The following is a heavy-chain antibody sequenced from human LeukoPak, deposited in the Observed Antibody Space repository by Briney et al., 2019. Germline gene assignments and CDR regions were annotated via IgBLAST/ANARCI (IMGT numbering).Heavy chain of an antibody. J-gene: IGHJ4*02. CDR3: ARGPRRGGLLWFGELLSYFDY. D-gene: IGHD3-10*01. Sequence: SETLSLTCSVSGVSITTYYWNWVRQPPGKGLEWIGHMFYSGTTSYNPSLKSRVAISVDTSKNQFSLKLSSVTAADTAVYYCARGPRRGGLLWFGELLSYFDYWGQGTLVTVSS. CDR2: MFYSGTT. CDR1: GVSITTYY. V-gene: IGHV4-59*12.